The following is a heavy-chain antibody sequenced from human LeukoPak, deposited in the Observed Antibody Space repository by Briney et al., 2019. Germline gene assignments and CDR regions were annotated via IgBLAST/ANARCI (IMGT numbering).Heavy chain of an antibody. J-gene: IGHJ4*02. CDR2: IYYSGST. D-gene: IGHD6-19*01. CDR1: GGSISSYY. V-gene: IGHV4-59*01. Sequence: SESLSLTCTVSGGSISSYYWSWIRQPPGKGLEWIGYIYYSGSTNYNPSLKGRVTISVDTSKNQFSLKLSSVTAADTAVYYCARDVAGTDYWGQGTLVTVSS. CDR3: ARDVAGTDY.